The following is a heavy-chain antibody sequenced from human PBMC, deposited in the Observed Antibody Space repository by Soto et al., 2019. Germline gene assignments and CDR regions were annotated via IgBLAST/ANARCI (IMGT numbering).Heavy chain of an antibody. CDR2: INAGNGNA. Sequence: QVQLVQSGAEVKKPGASVKVSCKASGYTFTNYAMHWVRQAPGQRLEWMGWINAGNGNAKYSQKFQGRVTITRDTSASTDYMELSSLRSEDTAVYSCAILRYFGEWMGFDPWGQGTLVTVSS. CDR3: AILRYFGEWMGFDP. V-gene: IGHV1-3*01. J-gene: IGHJ5*02. CDR1: GYTFTNYA. D-gene: IGHD3-9*01.